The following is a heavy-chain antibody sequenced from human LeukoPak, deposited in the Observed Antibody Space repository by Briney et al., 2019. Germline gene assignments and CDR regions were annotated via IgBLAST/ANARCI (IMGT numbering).Heavy chain of an antibody. Sequence: SETLSLTCTVSGGSVRSTSYAWGWIRQPPGKGLEWIGSIYYSGSTYYNPSLKSRVTISADTPKNQFSLKLSSVTAADTAVYYCARDCFYDSSGYSHDAFDVWGQGTMVTVSS. V-gene: IGHV4-39*07. D-gene: IGHD3-22*01. CDR1: GGSVRSTSYA. CDR2: IYYSGST. J-gene: IGHJ3*01. CDR3: ARDCFYDSSGYSHDAFDV.